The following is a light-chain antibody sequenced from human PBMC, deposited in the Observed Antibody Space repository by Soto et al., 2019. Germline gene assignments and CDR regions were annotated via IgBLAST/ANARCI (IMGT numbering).Light chain of an antibody. V-gene: IGLV1-40*01. CDR3: QSYDGRLSPYV. J-gene: IGLJ1*01. CDR1: SSNIGAGYD. Sequence: QSVLTQPPSVSGAPGQRVTISCTGSSSNIGAGYDVHWYQQLPGTAPKLLIYGNSNRPSGVPDRFSGSKSGTSASLAITGLQAEDGADYYCQSYDGRLSPYVFGTGTQLTVL. CDR2: GNS.